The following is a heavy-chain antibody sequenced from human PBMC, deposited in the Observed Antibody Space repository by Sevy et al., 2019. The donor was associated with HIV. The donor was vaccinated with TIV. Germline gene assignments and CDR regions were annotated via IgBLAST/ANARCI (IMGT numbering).Heavy chain of an antibody. V-gene: IGHV3-21*01. Sequence: GGSLRLSCAASGFTFSSYSMNWDRQAPGKGLEWVSSISSSSSYIYYADSVKGRFTISRDNAKNSLYLQMNSLRAEDTAVYYCARFHSTIFGVVIIDYYYYGMDVWGQGTTVTVSS. D-gene: IGHD3-3*01. CDR1: GFTFSSYS. CDR2: ISSSSSYI. J-gene: IGHJ6*02. CDR3: ARFHSTIFGVVIIDYYYYGMDV.